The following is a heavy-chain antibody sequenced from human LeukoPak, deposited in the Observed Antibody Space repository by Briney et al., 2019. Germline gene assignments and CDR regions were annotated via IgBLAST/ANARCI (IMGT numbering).Heavy chain of an antibody. J-gene: IGHJ4*02. CDR3: GRLVGARGGYFDY. CDR2: IWYDGSNE. V-gene: IGHV3-33*01. CDR1: GFTFSSNG. D-gene: IGHD1-26*01. Sequence: GGSLRLSCAASGFTFSSNGMHWVRQAPGKGLEWVAVIWYDGSNEYYADSVKGRFTISRDNSKNTLYLQMNSLTGDDTAVYYCGRLVGARGGYFDYWGQGTLVTVSS.